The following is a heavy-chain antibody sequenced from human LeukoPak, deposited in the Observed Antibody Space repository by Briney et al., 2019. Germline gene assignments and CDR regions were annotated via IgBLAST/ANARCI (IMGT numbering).Heavy chain of an antibody. Sequence: GASVKVSRKTSGYTFSTYGLSWVRQAPGQGLEWMRWISGNSGKTHYAQKFQDRVTLTTDTSSTTAFMELRSLRSDDTAMYYCARNAGSYFEFAPWGQGTLVTVSS. CDR2: ISGNSGKT. CDR1: GYTFSTYG. V-gene: IGHV1-18*01. CDR3: ARNAGSYFEFAP. D-gene: IGHD1-26*01. J-gene: IGHJ5*02.